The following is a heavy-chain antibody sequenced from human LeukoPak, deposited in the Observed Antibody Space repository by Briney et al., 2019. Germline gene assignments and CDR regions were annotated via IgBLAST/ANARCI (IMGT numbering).Heavy chain of an antibody. CDR2: IYYSGST. Sequence: PSETQSLTCTVSGGSISSSSYYWGWIRQPPGKGLEWIGTIYYSGSTYYNPSLKSRVTISVDTSKDQFSLKLSSVTAADTAVYYCARQGSGNYLSPVNYWGQGTLVAVSS. V-gene: IGHV4-39*01. CDR3: ARQGSGNYLSPVNY. D-gene: IGHD1-26*01. CDR1: GGSISSSSYY. J-gene: IGHJ4*02.